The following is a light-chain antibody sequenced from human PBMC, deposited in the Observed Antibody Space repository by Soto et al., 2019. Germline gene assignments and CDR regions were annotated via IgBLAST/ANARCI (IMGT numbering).Light chain of an antibody. CDR2: EAF. CDR3: QQYDNWPPIT. J-gene: IGKJ5*01. Sequence: EIGMTHSPATLSVSPGARVTLPCRASQSVSSYLAWYQQKPGQAPRLLIYEAFTRATGIPARFSGSGSGTELTLTISSLQSEDFAVYYCQQYDNWPPITFGQGTRLEI. V-gene: IGKV3-15*01. CDR1: QSVSSY.